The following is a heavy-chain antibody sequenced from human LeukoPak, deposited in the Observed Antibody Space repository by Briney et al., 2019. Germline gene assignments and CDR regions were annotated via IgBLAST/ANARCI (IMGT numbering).Heavy chain of an antibody. D-gene: IGHD3-22*01. V-gene: IGHV4-39*01. CDR1: GVSFRSSVYY. J-gene: IGHJ4*02. CDR3: ARQTYYYDSSGYYAWLPADY. CDR2: IYYSGTT. Sequence: SETLSLTCSVSGVSFRSSVYYWGWIRQPPGKGLEWIGSIYYSGTTYYNPSLEGRVTISVDTSKNQFSLKLRSVTAADTAMYYCARQTYYYDSSGYYAWLPADYWGQGTLVTVSS.